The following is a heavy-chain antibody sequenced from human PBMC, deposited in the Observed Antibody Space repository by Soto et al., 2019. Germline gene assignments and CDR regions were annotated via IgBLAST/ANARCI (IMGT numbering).Heavy chain of an antibody. J-gene: IGHJ6*02. V-gene: IGHV3-13*05. CDR2: ISAAGDP. CDR1: GFTFRNYD. Sequence: EVQLVESGGGLVQPGGSLRLSCEASGFTFRNYDMHWVRQGTGKGLEWVSGISAAGDPDYADSVEGRFTISRENAQNSFFLPMNSLRVGDTAFYYCARTDRDFYGLDVWGQGTTVIVSS. CDR3: ARTDRDFYGLDV.